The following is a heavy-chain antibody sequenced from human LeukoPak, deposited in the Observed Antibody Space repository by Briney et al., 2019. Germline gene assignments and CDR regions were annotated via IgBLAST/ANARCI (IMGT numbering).Heavy chain of an antibody. CDR3: ARVVTIVGATSAFDI. D-gene: IGHD1-26*01. J-gene: IGHJ3*02. CDR2: INWNGGST. CDR1: GFTFDDYG. V-gene: IGHV3-20*04. Sequence: GGSLRPSCAASGFTFDDYGMSWVRQAPGKGLEWVSGINWNGGSTGYADSVKGRFTISRDNAKNSLYLQMNSLRAEDTALYYCARVVTIVGATSAFDIWGQGTMVTVSS.